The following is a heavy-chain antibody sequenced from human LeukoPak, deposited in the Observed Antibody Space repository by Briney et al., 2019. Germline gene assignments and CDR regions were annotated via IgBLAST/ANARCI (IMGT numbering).Heavy chain of an antibody. J-gene: IGHJ4*02. Sequence: GGSLRLSCAASGLTFSSYGMHWVRQAPGKGLEWVAVISYDGSNKYYADSVKGRFTISRDNSKNTLYLQMNSLRAEDTAVYYCAKAGATVTKPFDYWGQGTLVTVSS. CDR3: AKAGATVTKPFDY. V-gene: IGHV3-30*18. CDR2: ISYDGSNK. D-gene: IGHD4-17*01. CDR1: GLTFSSYG.